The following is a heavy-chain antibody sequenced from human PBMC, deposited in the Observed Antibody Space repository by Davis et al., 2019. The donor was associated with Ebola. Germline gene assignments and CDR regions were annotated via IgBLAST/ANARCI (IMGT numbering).Heavy chain of an antibody. V-gene: IGHV1-8*01. CDR3: ARVQLWDAFDI. CDR1: GYTFTSYD. Sequence: AASVKVSCKASGYTFTSYDINWVRQATGQGLEWMGWMNPNSGNTGYAQKFRGRVTMTRNTSISTAYMELSSLRSEDTAVYYCARVQLWDAFDIWGQGTMVTVSS. J-gene: IGHJ3*02. D-gene: IGHD5-18*01. CDR2: MNPNSGNT.